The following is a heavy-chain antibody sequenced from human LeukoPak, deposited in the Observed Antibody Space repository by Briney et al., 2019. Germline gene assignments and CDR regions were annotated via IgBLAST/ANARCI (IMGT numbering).Heavy chain of an antibody. V-gene: IGHV4-4*07. D-gene: IGHD2-15*01. CDR3: ARDRYCSGGSGYRAGFDYFDY. CDR2: VYTSGST. CDR1: GGSISSYY. Sequence: SETLSLTCTVSGGSISSYYWSWIRQPPGKGLEWIGRVYTSGSTNYNPSLKSRVTMSVDTSKNQFSLKLSSVTAADTAVYYCARDRYCSGGSGYRAGFDYFDYWGQGTLVTVSS. J-gene: IGHJ4*02.